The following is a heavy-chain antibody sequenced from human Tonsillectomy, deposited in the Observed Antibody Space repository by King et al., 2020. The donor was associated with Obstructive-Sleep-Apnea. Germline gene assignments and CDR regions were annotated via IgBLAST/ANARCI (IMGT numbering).Heavy chain of an antibody. CDR3: AELSYDSSGSGAFDI. D-gene: IGHD3-22*01. J-gene: IGHJ3*02. CDR1: GGSISSGGYY. Sequence: VQLQESGPGLVNPSQTLSLTCTFSGGSISSGGYYWSWIRQPPGKGLEWIGYIYYSWSTYYNPSLKSLVTISVDTSKNQFSLKLCSVTAADTAVYYCAELSYDSSGSGAFDIWGQGTMVTVSS. V-gene: IGHV4-31*01. CDR2: IYYSWST.